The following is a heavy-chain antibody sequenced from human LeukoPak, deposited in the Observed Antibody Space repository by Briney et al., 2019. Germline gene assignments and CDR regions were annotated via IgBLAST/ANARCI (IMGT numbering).Heavy chain of an antibody. CDR3: ARAYSGRYGLGYYYMDV. D-gene: IGHD1-26*01. J-gene: IGHJ6*03. CDR2: IKQDGSEK. Sequence: GGSLRLSCAASGFTFSSYWMSWVRQAPGKGLEWVANIKQDGSEKYYVDSVKGRFTISRDNAKNSLYLQMNGLRAEDTAVYFCARAYSGRYGLGYYYMDVWGKGTTVTISS. CDR1: GFTFSSYW. V-gene: IGHV3-7*01.